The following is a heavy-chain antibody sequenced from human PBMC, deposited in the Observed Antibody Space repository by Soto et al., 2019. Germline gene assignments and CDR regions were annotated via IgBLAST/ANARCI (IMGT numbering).Heavy chain of an antibody. Sequence: SETLSLTCTVSGGSISSYYWSWIRQPPGKGLEWIGYIYYSGSTNYNPSLKSRVTISVDTSKNQFSLKLSSVTAADTAVYYCARRRSGDLAYWGQGTLVTVSS. D-gene: IGHD2-15*01. CDR2: IYYSGST. CDR3: ARRRSGDLAY. CDR1: GGSISSYY. J-gene: IGHJ4*02. V-gene: IGHV4-59*12.